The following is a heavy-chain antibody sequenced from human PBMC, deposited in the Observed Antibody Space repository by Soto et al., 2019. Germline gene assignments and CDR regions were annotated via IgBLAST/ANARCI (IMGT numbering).Heavy chain of an antibody. Sequence: QVQLVQSGAEVKKPGSSVKVSCKASGGTFSSYTISWVRQAPGQGLEWMGRIIPILGIANYAQKFQGRVTITADKSTSTAYMELSSLRSEDTAVYYCARANWNDDPGFDYWGQGTLVIVSS. J-gene: IGHJ4*02. CDR2: IIPILGIA. CDR1: GGTFSSYT. D-gene: IGHD1-1*01. V-gene: IGHV1-69*02. CDR3: ARANWNDDPGFDY.